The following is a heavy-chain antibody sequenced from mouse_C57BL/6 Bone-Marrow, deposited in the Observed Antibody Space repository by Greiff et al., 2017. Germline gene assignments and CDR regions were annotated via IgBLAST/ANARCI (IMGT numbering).Heavy chain of an antibody. Sequence: DVKLVESGGGLVQPKGSLTLSCAASGFTFNTYAMHWFRQAPGKGLEWVARIRSKSSNYATYYADSVKDRFTISRDDSKSMLYLQMNNLKTEDTAMYYCVRDSSGFAYWGQGTLVTVSA. J-gene: IGHJ3*01. CDR2: IRSKSSNYAT. V-gene: IGHV10-3*01. CDR3: VRDSSGFAY. CDR1: GFTFNTYA. D-gene: IGHD3-2*02.